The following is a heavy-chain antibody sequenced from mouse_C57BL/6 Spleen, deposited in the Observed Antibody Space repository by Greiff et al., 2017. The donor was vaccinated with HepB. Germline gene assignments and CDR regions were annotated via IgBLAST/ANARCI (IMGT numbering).Heavy chain of an antibody. D-gene: IGHD2-4*01. V-gene: IGHV2-2*01. Sequence: QVQLKQSGPGLVQPSQSLSITCTVSGFSLTSYGVHWVRQSPGKGLEWLGVIWSGGSTDYNAAFISRLSISKDNSKSQVFFKMNSLQADDTAIYYCARPILYDYDGEYFDVWGTGTTVTVSS. J-gene: IGHJ1*03. CDR1: GFSLTSYG. CDR3: ARPILYDYDGEYFDV. CDR2: IWSGGST.